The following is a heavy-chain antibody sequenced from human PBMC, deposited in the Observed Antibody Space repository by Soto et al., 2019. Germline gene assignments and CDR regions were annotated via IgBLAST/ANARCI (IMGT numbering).Heavy chain of an antibody. CDR1: GFTFSSYG. V-gene: IGHV3-30*18. D-gene: IGHD5-12*01. CDR2: ISYDGSNK. J-gene: IGHJ4*02. Sequence: QVQLVESGGGVVQPGRSLRLSCAASGFTFSSYGMHWVRQAPGKGLEWVAVISYDGSNKYYADSVKDRFTISRDNSKNTLYLQMNSLRAEDTAVYYCAKDEDPRDGYNYRTGLIDYWGQGTLVTVSS. CDR3: AKDEDPRDGYNYRTGLIDY.